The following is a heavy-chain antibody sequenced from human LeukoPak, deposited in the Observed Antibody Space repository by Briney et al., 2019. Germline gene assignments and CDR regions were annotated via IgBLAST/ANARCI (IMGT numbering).Heavy chain of an antibody. J-gene: IGHJ4*02. CDR3: AKGGYCSSTSCYKEPFDY. Sequence: GGSLRLSCAASGFTFSSYAMSWVRQAPGKGLEWVSAISGSGGSTYYADSVKGRFAISRDNSKNTLYLQMNSLRAEDTAVYYCAKGGYCSSTSCYKEPFDYWGQGTLVTVSS. D-gene: IGHD2-2*02. CDR1: GFTFSSYA. V-gene: IGHV3-23*01. CDR2: ISGSGGST.